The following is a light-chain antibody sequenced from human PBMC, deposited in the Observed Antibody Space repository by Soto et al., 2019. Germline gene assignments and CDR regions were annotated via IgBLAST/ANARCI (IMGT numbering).Light chain of an antibody. J-gene: IGKJ4*01. CDR3: HQYTSLPYT. Sequence: DIQMTQSPSSLSASVGDRIAITCQASQGISRELNWYQQKPGKAPELLIYGASNLQTGVPSRFSGGGSGTHFSLTISAVQPEDVATYYCHQYTSLPYTFGGGTKVEI. V-gene: IGKV1-33*01. CDR1: QGISRE. CDR2: GAS.